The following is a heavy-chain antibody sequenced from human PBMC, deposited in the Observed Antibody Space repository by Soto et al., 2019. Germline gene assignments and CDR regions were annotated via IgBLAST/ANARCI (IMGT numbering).Heavy chain of an antibody. Sequence: QVQLVQSGAELKKPGASVKVSCKASGYTFTSYDINWVRQATGQGLEWMGWMNPNSGNTGYAQKFQGRVTMTRNTSISTAYMELSSLRSEDTAVYYCARGRYYYGSGSYSNYYYYYYMDVWGKGTTVTVSS. J-gene: IGHJ6*03. D-gene: IGHD3-10*01. CDR3: ARGRYYYGSGSYSNYYYYYYMDV. CDR1: GYTFTSYD. CDR2: MNPNSGNT. V-gene: IGHV1-8*01.